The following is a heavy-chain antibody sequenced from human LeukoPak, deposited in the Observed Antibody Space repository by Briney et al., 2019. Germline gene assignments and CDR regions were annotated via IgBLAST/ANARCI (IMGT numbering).Heavy chain of an antibody. CDR2: MNPNSGNT. V-gene: IGHV1-8*01. D-gene: IGHD6-19*01. Sequence: AALVKVSCKASGYTFTSYDINWVRQATGQGLEWMGWMNPNSGNTGYAQKFQGRVTMTRNTSISTAYMELSSLRSEDTAVYYCARRRPYSSGWYNWFDPWGQGTLVTVSS. J-gene: IGHJ5*02. CDR1: GYTFTSYD. CDR3: ARRRPYSSGWYNWFDP.